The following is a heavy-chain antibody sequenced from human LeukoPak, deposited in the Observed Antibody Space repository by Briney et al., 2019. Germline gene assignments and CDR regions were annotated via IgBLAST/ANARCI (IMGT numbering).Heavy chain of an antibody. Sequence: SVKVSCKASGGTFSSYAISWVRQAPGQGLEWMGGIIPIFGTANYARKFQGRVTITADESTSTAYMELSSLRSEDTAVYYCARGGFIVPAAPGYFDYWGQGTLVTVSS. J-gene: IGHJ4*02. CDR1: GGTFSSYA. V-gene: IGHV1-69*13. CDR2: IIPIFGTA. D-gene: IGHD2-2*01. CDR3: ARGGFIVPAAPGYFDY.